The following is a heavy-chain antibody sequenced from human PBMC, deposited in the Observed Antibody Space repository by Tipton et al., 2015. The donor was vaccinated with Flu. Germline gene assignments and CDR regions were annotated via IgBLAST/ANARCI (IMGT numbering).Heavy chain of an antibody. D-gene: IGHD3-10*01. CDR3: ARELGSGCFDY. CDR1: CVSSSRHY. Sequence: LRLSCNVFCVSSSRHYWDWIRQSPGKGPEWIAYIYHSGKTKYNPSLKSRVAISLNTAKNQVSLKLNYVTAADTAIYFCARELGSGCFDYWGPGIQVTVSS. CDR2: IYHSGKT. V-gene: IGHV4-59*11. J-gene: IGHJ4*02.